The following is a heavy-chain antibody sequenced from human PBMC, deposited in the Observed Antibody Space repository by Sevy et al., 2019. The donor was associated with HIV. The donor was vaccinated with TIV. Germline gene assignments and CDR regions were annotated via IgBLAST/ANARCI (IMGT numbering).Heavy chain of an antibody. D-gene: IGHD3-3*01. CDR2: ISYDGSNK. CDR3: ARDPGLRFLEWSFDY. CDR1: GFTFSSYA. Sequence: GGSLRLSCAASGFTFSSYAMHWVRQAPGKGLEWVAVISYDGSNKYYADSVKGRFTISRDNSKNTPYLQMNSLRAEDTAVYYCARDPGLRFLEWSFDYWGQGTLVTVSS. J-gene: IGHJ4*02. V-gene: IGHV3-30-3*01.